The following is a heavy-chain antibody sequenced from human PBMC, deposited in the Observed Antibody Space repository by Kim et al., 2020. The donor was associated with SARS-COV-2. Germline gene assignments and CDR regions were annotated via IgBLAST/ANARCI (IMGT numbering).Heavy chain of an antibody. Sequence: SETLSLTCTVSGGSISSSSYYWGWIRQPPGKGLEWIGSIYYSGSTYYNPSLKSRVTISVDTSKNQFSLKLSSVTAADTAVYYCASVRIRVVSFAFDIWGQGTMVTVSS. D-gene: IGHD3-3*01. CDR2: IYYSGST. CDR3: ASVRIRVVSFAFDI. V-gene: IGHV4-39*07. CDR1: GGSISSSSYY. J-gene: IGHJ3*02.